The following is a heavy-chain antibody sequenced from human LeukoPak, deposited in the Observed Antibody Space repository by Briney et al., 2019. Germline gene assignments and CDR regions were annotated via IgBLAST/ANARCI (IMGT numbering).Heavy chain of an antibody. J-gene: IGHJ4*02. CDR1: GGSISSYY. D-gene: IGHD5-18*01. V-gene: IGHV4-59*01. CDR2: IYYSGST. Sequence: SETLSLTCTVSGGSISSYYWSWIRQPPGKGLEWIGYIYYSGSTNYNPSLKSRVTISVDTSKNQFSLKPTSVPAADTAVYYCARVLKGYSSEIFDYWGQGTLVTVSS. CDR3: ARVLKGYSSEIFDY.